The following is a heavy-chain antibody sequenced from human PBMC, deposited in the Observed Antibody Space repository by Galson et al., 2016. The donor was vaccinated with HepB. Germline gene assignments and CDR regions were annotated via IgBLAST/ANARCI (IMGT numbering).Heavy chain of an antibody. CDR2: IIGDGSTT. CDR1: GFTFENHE. Sequence: SLRLSCAASGFTFENHEIHWIRQAPGKGLEWVSAIIGDGSTTIYADSVKGRFTISRDNSKNTVDVQMDSLRAEDTARYYCASLYWRGVNDYGENVDHWGQGTPVTVSS. J-gene: IGHJ5*02. V-gene: IGHV3-23*01. D-gene: IGHD4-17*01. CDR3: ASLYWRGVNDYGENVDH.